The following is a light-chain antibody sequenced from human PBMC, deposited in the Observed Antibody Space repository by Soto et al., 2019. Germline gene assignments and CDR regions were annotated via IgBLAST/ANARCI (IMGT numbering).Light chain of an antibody. CDR3: NSHTSGDFRV. Sequence: ALTQPASVSGSPGQSITISCTGTSSDVGRYNHVSWYQHHPGKAPKLLISEVSKRPSGVSNRFSGSKSDYTASLTISGLQAEDEADYYCNSHTSGDFRVFGTGTKLTVL. CDR2: EVS. CDR1: SSDVGRYNH. V-gene: IGLV2-14*01. J-gene: IGLJ1*01.